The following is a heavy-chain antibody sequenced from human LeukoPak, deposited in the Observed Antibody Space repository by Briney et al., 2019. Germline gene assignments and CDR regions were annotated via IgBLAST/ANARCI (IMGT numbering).Heavy chain of an antibody. CDR1: GFTFSSYG. Sequence: GFLRLSCAASGFTFSSYGMHWVRQAPGKGLEWVAVIWYDGSNKYYADSVKGRFTISRDNSKNTLYLQMNSLRPEDTAVYYCARDDWTTMSDWGQGTLVTVSS. D-gene: IGHD3-22*01. CDR3: ARDDWTTMSD. V-gene: IGHV3-33*01. J-gene: IGHJ4*02. CDR2: IWYDGSNK.